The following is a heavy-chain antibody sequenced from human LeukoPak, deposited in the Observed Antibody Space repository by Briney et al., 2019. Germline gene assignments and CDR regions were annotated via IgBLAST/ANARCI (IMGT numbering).Heavy chain of an antibody. CDR3: PGKYVAGEDAFDI. CDR1: GGSISSYY. V-gene: IGHV4-59*01. J-gene: IGHJ3*02. Sequence: PSETLSLTCTVSGGSISSYYWSWIRQPPGKGLEWIGYIYYSGSTNYNPSLKSRVTISVDTSKNQFPLKLSSLTAGATALYFPPGKYVAGEDAFDIWGQGKMVTV. CDR2: IYYSGST. D-gene: IGHD3-10*01.